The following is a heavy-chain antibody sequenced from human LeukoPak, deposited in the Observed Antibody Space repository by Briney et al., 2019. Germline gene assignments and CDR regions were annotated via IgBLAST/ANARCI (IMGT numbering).Heavy chain of an antibody. CDR2: ISYSGST. CDR3: ARHEGGTTRDY. Sequence: SSETLSLTCTVSGGSISSYYWSWIRQPPGKGLEWIGYISYSGSTNYNPSLKSRATISVDTSKNQFSLKLSSVTAADTAVYYCARHEGGTTRDYWGQGTLVTVSS. J-gene: IGHJ4*02. CDR1: GGSISSYY. V-gene: IGHV4-59*08. D-gene: IGHD1-1*01.